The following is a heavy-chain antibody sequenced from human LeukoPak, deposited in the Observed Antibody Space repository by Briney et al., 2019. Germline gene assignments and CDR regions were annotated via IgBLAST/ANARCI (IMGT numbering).Heavy chain of an antibody. J-gene: IGHJ3*02. CDR1: VYTFTSYG. Sequence: ASVNVSCKASVYTFTSYGISWVRQAPGQGLEWMGWISAYNGNTNYAQKLQGRVTMTTDTSTNTAYMELRSLRSDDTAVYYCARDLEWEQHNAFDIWGQGTMVTVSS. CDR2: ISAYNGNT. CDR3: ARDLEWEQHNAFDI. V-gene: IGHV1-18*01. D-gene: IGHD1-26*01.